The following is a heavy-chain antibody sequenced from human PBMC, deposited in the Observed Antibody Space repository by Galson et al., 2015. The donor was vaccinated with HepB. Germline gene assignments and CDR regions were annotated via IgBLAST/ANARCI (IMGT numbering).Heavy chain of an antibody. CDR1: GFTFSTYA. D-gene: IGHD3-10*01. V-gene: IGHV3-30-3*01. CDR2: ISYDGSNK. CDR3: ARGRIKMVRGVPIPHFDY. Sequence: SLRLSCAASGFTFSTYAMHWVRQAPGKGLEWVAVISYDGSNKYYADSVKGRFTISRDNSKNTLYLQMNSLRAEDTAVSYCARGRIKMVRGVPIPHFDYWGQGTLVTVSS. J-gene: IGHJ4*02.